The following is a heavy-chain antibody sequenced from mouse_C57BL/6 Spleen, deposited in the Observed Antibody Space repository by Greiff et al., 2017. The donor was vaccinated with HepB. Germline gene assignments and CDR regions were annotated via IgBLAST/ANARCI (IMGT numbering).Heavy chain of an antibody. CDR1: GYTFTSYG. CDR3: ASGGTTVVATEYFDY. D-gene: IGHD1-1*01. Sequence: QVQLQQSGAELARPGASVKLSCKASGYTFTSYGISWVKQRTGQGLEWIGEIYPRSGNTYYNEKFKGKATLTADKSSSTAYMELRSLTSEDSAVYFCASGGTTVVATEYFDYWGQSTTLTVSS. J-gene: IGHJ2*01. V-gene: IGHV1-81*01. CDR2: IYPRSGNT.